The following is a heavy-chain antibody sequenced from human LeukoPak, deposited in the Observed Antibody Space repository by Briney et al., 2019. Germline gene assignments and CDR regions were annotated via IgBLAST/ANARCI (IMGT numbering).Heavy chain of an antibody. CDR1: GFTFSSCA. V-gene: IGHV3-23*01. J-gene: IGHJ6*02. CDR3: AKDSTGTTFVYYYYGMDV. D-gene: IGHD1-7*01. CDR2: ISGSGGST. Sequence: GGSLRLSCAASGFTFSSCAMSWVRQAPGKGLEWVSAISGSGGSTYYADSVKGRFTISRDNSKNTLYLQMNSLRAEDTAVYYCAKDSTGTTFVYYYYGMDVWGQGTTVTVSS.